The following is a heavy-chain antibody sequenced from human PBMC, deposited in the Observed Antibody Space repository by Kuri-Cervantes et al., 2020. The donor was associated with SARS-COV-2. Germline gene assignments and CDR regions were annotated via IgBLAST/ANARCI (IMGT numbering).Heavy chain of an antibody. V-gene: IGHV3-48*01. Sequence: GGSLRLSCAASGFTFSSYSMNWVRQAPGKGLEWVSYISSSSSTIYYAGSVKGRFTISRDNAKNSLYLQMNSLRAEDTAVYYCARDEWHYYGSGSYGPRYYYYGMDVWGQGTTVTVSS. J-gene: IGHJ6*02. D-gene: IGHD3-10*01. CDR2: ISSSSSTI. CDR3: ARDEWHYYGSGSYGPRYYYYGMDV. CDR1: GFTFSSYS.